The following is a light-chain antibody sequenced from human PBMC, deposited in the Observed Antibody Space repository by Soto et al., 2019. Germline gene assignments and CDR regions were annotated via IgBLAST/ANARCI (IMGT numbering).Light chain of an antibody. V-gene: IGKV1-33*01. CDR2: DAT. CDR3: QEYDNIHTWT. CDR1: QDIKKY. J-gene: IGKJ1*01. Sequence: DIQMTQSRSSLSASVGDRVSITCQASQDIKKYVNWYQQKPGKVPNLLIYDATTLQKGVSPRFSGSGSGTHFSLIISDLQPEDVGTYYCQEYDNIHTWTFGQGTKVEV.